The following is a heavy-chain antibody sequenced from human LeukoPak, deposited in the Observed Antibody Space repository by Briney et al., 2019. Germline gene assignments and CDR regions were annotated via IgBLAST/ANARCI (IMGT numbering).Heavy chain of an antibody. CDR3: AKGYMASGKYYFDS. J-gene: IGHJ4*02. CDR1: GYTLSRFP. CDR2: ISGSSAST. Sequence: PGGSLRLPCAASGYTLSRFPMRWPRQAPGKGLEWVSGISGSSASTYYADSVKGRFTISSDNSKNTLYLQLNSLRAEDTAVYYCAKGYMASGKYYFDSWGQGTLVTVSS. D-gene: IGHD3-10*01. V-gene: IGHV3-23*01.